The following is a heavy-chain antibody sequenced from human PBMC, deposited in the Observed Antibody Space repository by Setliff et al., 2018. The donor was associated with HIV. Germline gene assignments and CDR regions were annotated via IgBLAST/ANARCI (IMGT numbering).Heavy chain of an antibody. J-gene: IGHJ6*02. V-gene: IGHV4-39*07. CDR2: SYHSGST. CDR1: GDSISSSNYF. Sequence: SETLSLTCDVSGDSISSSNYFWGWIRQPPGKGLEWTGSSYHSGSTYYNPSLKSRVTISVDTSKNQFSLKLSSVTAADTAVYYCARESSGSERIYYYYYGMDVWGQGTTVTVSS. CDR3: ARESSGSERIYYYYYGMDV. D-gene: IGHD3-10*01.